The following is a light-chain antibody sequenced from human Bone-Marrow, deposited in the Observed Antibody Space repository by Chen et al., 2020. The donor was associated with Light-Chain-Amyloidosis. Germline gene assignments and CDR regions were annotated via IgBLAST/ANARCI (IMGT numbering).Light chain of an antibody. CDR3: SSYTITNTLV. Sequence: QSALTQPASVSGSPGQSITISCTGTSSDVGGDNHVSWYQQHPDKAPKLMIYEVTNRPSWVPDRLSCSQSDNTASLTISGLQTEDEADYFCSSYTITNTLVFGSGTRVTVL. CDR1: SSDVGGDNH. J-gene: IGLJ1*01. V-gene: IGLV2-14*01. CDR2: EVT.